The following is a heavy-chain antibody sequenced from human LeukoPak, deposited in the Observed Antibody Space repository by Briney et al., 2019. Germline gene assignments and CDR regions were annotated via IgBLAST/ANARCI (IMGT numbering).Heavy chain of an antibody. CDR2: ISGRGGST. Sequence: GGSLRLSCAASGFTFSSYAVSWVRQAPGRGLEWVSAISGRGGSTYYADSVKGRFTISRDNSKHTLYLQMNSMRAEDTAVYYCAKDLTYYYDSSGYSFDYWGQGTLVTVSS. D-gene: IGHD3-22*01. CDR1: GFTFSSYA. V-gene: IGHV3-23*01. CDR3: AKDLTYYYDSSGYSFDY. J-gene: IGHJ4*02.